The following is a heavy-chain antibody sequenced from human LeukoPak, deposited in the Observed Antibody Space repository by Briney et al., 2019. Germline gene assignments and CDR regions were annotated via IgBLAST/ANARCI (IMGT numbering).Heavy chain of an antibody. V-gene: IGHV5-51*01. CDR1: GYSFTSYW. CDR2: IYPGDSDT. Sequence: GESLKISCKGSGYSFTSYWIGWVRQIPGKGLEWMGTIYPGDSDTRYSPSFQGQVTISADKSISTAYLQWSSLKASDTAMYYCARPGIAAAGLNYFDYWGQGTLVTVSS. D-gene: IGHD6-13*01. CDR3: ARPGIAAAGLNYFDY. J-gene: IGHJ4*02.